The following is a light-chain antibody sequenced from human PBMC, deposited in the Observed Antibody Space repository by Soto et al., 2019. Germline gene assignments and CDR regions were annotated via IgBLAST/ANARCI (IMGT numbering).Light chain of an antibody. J-gene: IGKJ2*01. V-gene: IGKV3-15*01. CDR1: QSVSSN. Sequence: EIVMTQSPATLSVSPGEGATFSCRASQSVSSNLAWYQQRPGQAPRLLIYGASTRTTGVPARFSGSGSGTEFTLTISSLQSEDFAVYYCQHYNDWPPYAFGQWTKVEIK. CDR2: GAS. CDR3: QHYNDWPPYA.